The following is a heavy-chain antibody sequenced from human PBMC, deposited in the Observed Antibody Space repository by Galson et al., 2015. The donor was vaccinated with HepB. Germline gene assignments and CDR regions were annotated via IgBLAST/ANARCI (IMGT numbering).Heavy chain of an antibody. CDR2: ISNSGGNT. J-gene: IGHJ4*02. V-gene: IGHV3-23*01. CDR1: GFTFSNSA. CDR3: AKGWVGPSGLFDY. D-gene: IGHD1-26*01. Sequence: SLRLSCAASGFTFSNSAMNWVRQAPGKGLEWVSAISNSGGNTNYADSVGGRFTISRDNSKNTLSLQMNSLRAQDTAVYFCAKGWVGPSGLFDYWGQGTLVTVSS.